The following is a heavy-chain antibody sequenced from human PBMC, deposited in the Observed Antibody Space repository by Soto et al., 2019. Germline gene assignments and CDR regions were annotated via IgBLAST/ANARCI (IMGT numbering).Heavy chain of an antibody. V-gene: IGHV1-2*04. CDR1: GYSFTAYY. CDR3: EREGGEEEGGRGERRRKKKEGREG. J-gene: IGHJ6*04. D-gene: IGHD3-16*01. Sequence: ASVKVSCKASGYSFTAYYVHWVRQAPGQGLEWMGWINHNSGDTNYAQKFQDWLTMTRDTSINKEEREGRRREAEDKDGEEGEREGGEEEGGRGERRRKKKEGREGGGKGTKGTVSS. CDR2: INHNSGDT.